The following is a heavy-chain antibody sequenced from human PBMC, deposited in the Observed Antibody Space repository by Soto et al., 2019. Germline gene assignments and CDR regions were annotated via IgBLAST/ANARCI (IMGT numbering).Heavy chain of an antibody. CDR3: ARTPPPGWFDP. CDR2: IYYSGST. Sequence: SETLSLTCTVSGGSISSGGYYWSWIRQHPGKGLEWIGYIYYSGSTYYNPSLKSRVTISVDTSKNQFSLKLSSVTAADTAVYYCARTPPPGWFDPWGQGTLVTVSS. J-gene: IGHJ5*02. V-gene: IGHV4-31*03. CDR1: GGSISSGGYY.